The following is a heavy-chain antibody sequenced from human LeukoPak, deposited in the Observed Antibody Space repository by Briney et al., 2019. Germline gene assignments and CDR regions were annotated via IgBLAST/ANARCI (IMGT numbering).Heavy chain of an antibody. Sequence: GGSLRLSCAASGFTFSTYAMSWVRQAPGKGLEWVSSISSSGDGTFYADSVKGRFTIFRDNSENTPYLQMNSLRAEDTAVYYCASTGYSRSDDYWGQGTLVTVSS. D-gene: IGHD5-18*01. J-gene: IGHJ4*02. V-gene: IGHV3-23*01. CDR1: GFTFSTYA. CDR2: ISSSGDGT. CDR3: ASTGYSRSDDY.